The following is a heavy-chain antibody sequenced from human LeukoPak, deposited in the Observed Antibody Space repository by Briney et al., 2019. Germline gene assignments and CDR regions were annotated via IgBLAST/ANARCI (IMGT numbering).Heavy chain of an antibody. Sequence: PGGSLRLSCAASGFTVSSNYMSWVRQAPGKGLEWVSVIYSGGNTLYADSVKGRFTLSRDNAKNTLYLQMNSLRAEDTAVYYCTTIRPDYWGQGTLVTVSS. CDR3: TTIRPDY. J-gene: IGHJ4*02. D-gene: IGHD3-3*01. V-gene: IGHV3-53*01. CDR1: GFTVSSNY. CDR2: IYSGGNT.